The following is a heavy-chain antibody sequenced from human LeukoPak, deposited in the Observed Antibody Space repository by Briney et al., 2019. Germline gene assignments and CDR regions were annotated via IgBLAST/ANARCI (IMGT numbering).Heavy chain of an antibody. D-gene: IGHD2-15*01. CDR3: AKEIDTLGTNAFDI. Sequence: PGVSLRLFCAASGFSFDDYPMHWVRQAPGKGLEWVSLINEDGGKTFYADSVRGRFTISRDNSKNSLYLQMNSLRTEDTALYYCAKEIDTLGTNAFDIWGQGTIVTVSS. J-gene: IGHJ3*02. V-gene: IGHV3-43*02. CDR1: GFSFDDYP. CDR2: INEDGGKT.